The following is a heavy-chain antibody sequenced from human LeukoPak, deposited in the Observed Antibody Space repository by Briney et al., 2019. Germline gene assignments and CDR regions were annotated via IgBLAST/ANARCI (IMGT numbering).Heavy chain of an antibody. Sequence: GGSLRLSCAASGFTFSSYSMNWVRQAPGKGLEWVSSISSSSSYIYYADSVKGRFTISRDNAKNSLYLQMNSRRAEDTAVYYCAREGYDSSTTFDYWGQGTLVTVSS. CDR3: AREGYDSSTTFDY. CDR1: GFTFSSYS. J-gene: IGHJ4*02. V-gene: IGHV3-21*01. CDR2: ISSSSSYI. D-gene: IGHD3-22*01.